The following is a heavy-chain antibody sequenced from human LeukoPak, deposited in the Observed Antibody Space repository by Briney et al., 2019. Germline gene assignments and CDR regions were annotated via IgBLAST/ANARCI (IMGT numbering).Heavy chain of an antibody. V-gene: IGHV3-66*01. CDR2: IYSGGST. D-gene: IGHD2-15*01. CDR1: GFTVSSNY. CDR3: ARDRPLGGLGYFQH. Sequence: GGSLRLSCAASGFTVSSNYMSWVRQAPGKGLEWVSVIYSGGSTYYADSVKGRFTISRDNSKNTLYLQMNSLRAEDTAVYYCARDRPLGGLGYFQHWGQGTLVTVS. J-gene: IGHJ1*01.